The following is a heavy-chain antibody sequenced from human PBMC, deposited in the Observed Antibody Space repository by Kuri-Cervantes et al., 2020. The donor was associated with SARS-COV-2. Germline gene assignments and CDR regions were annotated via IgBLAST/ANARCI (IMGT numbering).Heavy chain of an antibody. CDR1: GYTFTGYY. Sequence: ASVKVSCKASGYTFTGYYMHWVRQAPGQGLEWMGWTNPNSGGTNYAQKFQGRVTMTRDTSISTAYMELSRLRSDDTAVYYCARETYLYSSGWFSNFDYWGQGTLVTVSS. CDR2: TNPNSGGT. D-gene: IGHD6-19*01. CDR3: ARETYLYSSGWFSNFDY. V-gene: IGHV1-2*02. J-gene: IGHJ4*02.